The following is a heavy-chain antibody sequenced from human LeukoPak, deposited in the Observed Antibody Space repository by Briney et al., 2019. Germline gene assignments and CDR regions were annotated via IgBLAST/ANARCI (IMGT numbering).Heavy chain of an antibody. V-gene: IGHV3-23*01. CDR1: GCTFSDYV. CDR3: ARRDIVVVVSASDY. D-gene: IGHD2-15*01. CDR2: ITASGDRT. J-gene: IGHJ4*02. Sequence: GGSLRLSCAASGCTFSDYVMIWVRKAPGKGLEWVPGITASGDRTFYGDSVRGRFTMSRDNSKNTVYLQMNSLRVDDTAVYYCARRDIVVVVSASDYWGQGTLVTVSS.